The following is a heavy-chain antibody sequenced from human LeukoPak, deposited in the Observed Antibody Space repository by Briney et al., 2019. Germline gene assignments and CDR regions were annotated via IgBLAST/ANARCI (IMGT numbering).Heavy chain of an antibody. J-gene: IGHJ4*02. CDR1: GFTFSSYA. CDR2: ISYDGSNK. D-gene: IGHD2-15*01. V-gene: IGHV3-30*18. Sequence: GRSLRLSCAASGFTFSSYAMHWVRQAPGKGLEWVAVISYDGSNKYDADSVKGRFTISRDNSKNTLYLQMNSLRAEDTAVYFCAKDREDCSGGSCYSGPFDYLGQGALVTVPS. CDR3: AKDREDCSGGSCYSGPFDY.